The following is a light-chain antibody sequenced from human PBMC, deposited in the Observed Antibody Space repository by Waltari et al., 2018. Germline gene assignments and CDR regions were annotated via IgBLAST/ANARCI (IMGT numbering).Light chain of an antibody. J-gene: IGKJ2*01. CDR2: GAS. CDR3: QQYGRSWNT. Sequence: EIVLTQSPGTLSLSPGERATIPCRASQSVSSSYLAWYQQNPGQAPRLLIYGASSRATGIPDRFSGSGSGTDFTLTISRLEPEDFAVYYCQQYGRSWNTFGQGTKLEIK. V-gene: IGKV3-20*01. CDR1: QSVSSSY.